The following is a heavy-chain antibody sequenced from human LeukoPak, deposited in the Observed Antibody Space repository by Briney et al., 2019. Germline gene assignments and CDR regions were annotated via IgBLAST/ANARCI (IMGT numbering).Heavy chain of an antibody. CDR3: ATSRWSGALDF. CDR1: GFIFRDYW. D-gene: IGHD3-3*01. V-gene: IGHV3-74*01. Sequence: GGSLRLSCAASGFIFRDYWMLWVRQAPGKGLSWVSRIDRDGFPTIYADSVKGRFTVSRNNARNTLYLRMNNLRDDDSAVYYCATSRWSGALDFWGKGSLVTVSS. CDR2: IDRDGFPT. J-gene: IGHJ4*02.